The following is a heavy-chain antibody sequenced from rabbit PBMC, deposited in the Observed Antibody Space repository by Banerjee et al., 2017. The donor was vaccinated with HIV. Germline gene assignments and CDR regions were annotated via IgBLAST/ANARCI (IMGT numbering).Heavy chain of an antibody. CDR3: ARDRDTGTVYYFDL. V-gene: IGHV1S40*01. CDR1: GFDLSSYYY. J-gene: IGHJ6*01. Sequence: QSLEESGGDLVKPGASLTLTCTASGFDLSSYYYMCWVRQAPGKGLEWIACIYTGSSGSTYYASWAKGRFTISKTSSTTVTLQMTSLTAADTATYFCARDRDTGTVYYFDLWGPGTLVTVS. D-gene: IGHD7-1*01. CDR2: IYTGSSGST.